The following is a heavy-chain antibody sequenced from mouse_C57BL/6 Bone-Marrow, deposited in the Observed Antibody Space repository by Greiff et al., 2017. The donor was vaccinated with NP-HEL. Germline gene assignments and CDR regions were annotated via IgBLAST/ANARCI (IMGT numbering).Heavy chain of an antibody. CDR1: GYTFTDYY. CDR2: IYPGSGNT. Sequence: QVQLKESGAELVRPGASVKLSCKASGYTFTDYYINWVKQRPGQGLEWIARIYPGSGNTYYNEKFKGKATLTAEKSSSTAYMQLSSLTSEDSAVYFCATTVVSYAMDYWGQGTSVTVSS. D-gene: IGHD1-1*01. CDR3: ATTVVSYAMDY. J-gene: IGHJ4*01. V-gene: IGHV1-76*01.